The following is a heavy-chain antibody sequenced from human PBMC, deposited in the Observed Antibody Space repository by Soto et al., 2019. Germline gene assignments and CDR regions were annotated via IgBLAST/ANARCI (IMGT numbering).Heavy chain of an antibody. CDR1: GFTFSNFG. Sequence: EVQLVESGGGLIQPGESLRLSCAASGFTFSNFGMNWVRQAPGKGLEWVSHISSSGGIIYYAESVRGRFTVSRDNAKNSLSLQMNSLSGEDSAVYYCAREGSVSSSDYYAYYYGMDVWGQGTTVTVSS. D-gene: IGHD3-10*01. CDR2: ISSSGGII. V-gene: IGHV3-48*03. CDR3: AREGSVSSSDYYAYYYGMDV. J-gene: IGHJ6*02.